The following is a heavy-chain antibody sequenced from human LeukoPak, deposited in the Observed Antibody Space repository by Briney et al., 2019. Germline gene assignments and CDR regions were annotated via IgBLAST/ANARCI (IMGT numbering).Heavy chain of an antibody. CDR2: ISAYNGNT. J-gene: IGHJ4*02. CDR3: ARGFPPRKYFDNNRYYSYYFDY. D-gene: IGHD3-22*01. CDR1: GYTFPSYG. Sequence: ASVKVSCKTSGYTFPSYGIGWVRQAPGQGLEWMGWISAYNGNTKYAQKLQGRVTMTTDTSTSTAYMELRSLRSDDTAVYYCARGFPPRKYFDNNRYYSYYFDYWGQGTLVAVSS. V-gene: IGHV1-18*01.